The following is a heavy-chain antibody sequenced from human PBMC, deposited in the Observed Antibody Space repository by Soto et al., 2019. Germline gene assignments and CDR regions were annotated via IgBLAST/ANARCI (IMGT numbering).Heavy chain of an antibody. CDR3: ARARNGEYSNSVYWFDP. D-gene: IGHD6-6*01. CDR1: GFTFSINW. CDR2: ISQNGSQK. J-gene: IGHJ5*02. Sequence: PGGSLRLSCSASGFTFSINWMSWVRQTPGKGLECVANISQNGSQKYYVDSVKGRFTISRDNAKNSLYLQKNSLRAEDTAVYYCARARNGEYSNSVYWFDPWGQGTLVTVSS. V-gene: IGHV3-7*01.